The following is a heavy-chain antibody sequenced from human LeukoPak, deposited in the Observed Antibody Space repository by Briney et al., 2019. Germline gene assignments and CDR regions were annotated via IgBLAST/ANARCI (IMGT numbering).Heavy chain of an antibody. CDR1: GFTFSSYT. Sequence: PGGSLRLSCAASGFTFSSYTMNWVRQAPGKGLEWVSYISSSSSTIYYADSVKGRFTISRDNAKNSLYLQMNSLRAEDTAVYYCARDPFATVTGYYGMDVWGQGTTVTVSS. J-gene: IGHJ6*02. D-gene: IGHD4-17*01. V-gene: IGHV3-48*01. CDR3: ARDPFATVTGYYGMDV. CDR2: ISSSSSTI.